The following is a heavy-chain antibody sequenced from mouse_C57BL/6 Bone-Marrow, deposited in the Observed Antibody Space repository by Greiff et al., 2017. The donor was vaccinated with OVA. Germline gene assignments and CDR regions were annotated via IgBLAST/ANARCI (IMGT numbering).Heavy chain of an antibody. CDR3: ARGRRKIYYEYEGAWFAY. D-gene: IGHD2-4*01. J-gene: IGHJ3*01. CDR2: INPNNGGT. CDR1: GYTFTDYN. V-gene: IGHV1-18*01. Sequence: VQLQQSGPELVKPGASVKIPCKASGYTFTDYNMDWVKQSHGKSLEWIGDINPNNGGTIYNQKFKGKATLTVDKSSSTAYMELRSLTSEDTAVYYCARGRRKIYYEYEGAWFAYGGQGTLVTVSA.